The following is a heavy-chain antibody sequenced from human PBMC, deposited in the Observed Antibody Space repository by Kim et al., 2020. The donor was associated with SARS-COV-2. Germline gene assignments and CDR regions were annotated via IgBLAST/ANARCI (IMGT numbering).Heavy chain of an antibody. J-gene: IGHJ6*02. CDR2: ISLDSDRK. Sequence: GGSLRLSCAAAGFTFDLYAMHWVRQAPGKDLEWVAGISLDSDRKGYADAVRGRVTVSRDYAKKSVYLQMDRLRPEDAVIYDCVRDIVPGGADVWGGGTA. CDR1: GFTFDLYA. CDR3: VRDIVPGGADV. V-gene: IGHV3-9*01. D-gene: IGHD6-6*01.